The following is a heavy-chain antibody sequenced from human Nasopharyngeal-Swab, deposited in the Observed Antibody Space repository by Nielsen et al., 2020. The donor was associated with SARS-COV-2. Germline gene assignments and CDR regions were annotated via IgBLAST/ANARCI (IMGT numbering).Heavy chain of an antibody. J-gene: IGHJ5*02. Sequence: SETLSLTCAVYGGSFSDYFWAWIRQPPGRGLEWIGEINHSGTTEYNPSLESRVNMSVDTSKNQFSLKLTSVTAADTAVYYCARVAPLRLRNWFDAWGQGSLVTVSS. CDR1: GGSFSDYF. D-gene: IGHD5-12*01. V-gene: IGHV4-34*01. CDR2: INHSGTT. CDR3: ARVAPLRLRNWFDA.